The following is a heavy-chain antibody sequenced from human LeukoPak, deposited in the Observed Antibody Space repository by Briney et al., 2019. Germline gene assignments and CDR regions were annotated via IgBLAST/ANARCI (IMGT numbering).Heavy chain of an antibody. V-gene: IGHV1-2*02. CDR3: SRGISGDHQGY. D-gene: IGHD4-17*01. CDR2: INPKGGGT. CDR1: GYTFTGYY. J-gene: IGHJ4*02. Sequence: GSVKVSCTASGYTFTGYYMHWVRQAPGQGLKWMAWINPKGGGTNYAQKFQGRFTITRDTSINTAYMELSRRTSDDTALCYCSRGISGDHQGYWGQG.